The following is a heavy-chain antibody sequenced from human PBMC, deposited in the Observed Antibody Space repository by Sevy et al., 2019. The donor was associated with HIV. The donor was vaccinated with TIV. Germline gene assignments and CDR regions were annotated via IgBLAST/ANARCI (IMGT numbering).Heavy chain of an antibody. CDR2: ISYDGSHK. CDR1: AFTFSTYA. Sequence: GESLRLSCVASAFTFSTYAMHWVRQAPGKGLEWVAVISYDGSHKYYADSVKGRFTISRDDSKSWLYLQMNTLRAEDTAVYYCARDAGYSVNWYPRFDPWGQGTLVTVSS. V-gene: IGHV3-30*03. D-gene: IGHD6-13*01. CDR3: ARDAGYSVNWYPRFDP. J-gene: IGHJ5*02.